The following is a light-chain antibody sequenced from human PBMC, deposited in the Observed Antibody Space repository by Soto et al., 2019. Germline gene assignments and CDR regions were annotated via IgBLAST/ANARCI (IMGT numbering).Light chain of an antibody. Sequence: QSVLTQPASVCGSPGQSITISCTGTSSDVGGYNFVSWYQQHPGKAPKLMISEVSNRPSGVSNRFSGSKSGNTASLTISGLQTEDEAYYYCSSYTITTALVFGSGTKVTVL. CDR2: EVS. J-gene: IGLJ1*01. CDR1: SSDVGGYNF. V-gene: IGLV2-14*01. CDR3: SSYTITTALV.